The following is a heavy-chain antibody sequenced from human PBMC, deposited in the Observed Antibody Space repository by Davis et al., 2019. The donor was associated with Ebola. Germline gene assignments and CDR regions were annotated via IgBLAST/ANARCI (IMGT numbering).Heavy chain of an antibody. CDR1: GGSISSGGYY. D-gene: IGHD1-7*01. CDR3: ATPGGTNALFDY. V-gene: IGHV4-31*03. J-gene: IGHJ4*02. CDR2: IYYSGST. Sequence: SETLSLTCTVSGGSISSGGYYWSWIRQHPGKGLEWIGYIYYSGSTYYNPSLKSRVTISVDTSKNQFSLKLNSVTAADTAVYYCATPGGTNALFDYWGQGTLVTVSS.